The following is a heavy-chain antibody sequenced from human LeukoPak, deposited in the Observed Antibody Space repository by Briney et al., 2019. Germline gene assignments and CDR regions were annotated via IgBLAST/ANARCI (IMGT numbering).Heavy chain of an antibody. J-gene: IGHJ4*02. V-gene: IGHV4-59*08. Sequence: SESLSLTCTVSGGSISGYYWTWIRQPPGKGLEWIGYISYSGSTSSHPSLKSRVIISLDMSKSQFSLKLTSVTAADTAVYYCAKIDSSGSYWGQGTLVTVSS. CDR1: GGSISGYY. CDR2: ISYSGST. D-gene: IGHD6-19*01. CDR3: AKIDSSGSY.